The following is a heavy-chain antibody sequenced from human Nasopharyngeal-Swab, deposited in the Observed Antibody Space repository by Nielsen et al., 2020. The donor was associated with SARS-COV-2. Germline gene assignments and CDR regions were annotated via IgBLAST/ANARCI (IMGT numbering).Heavy chain of an antibody. V-gene: IGHV1-18*04. CDR1: GYTFTGYY. Sequence: ASVKVSCKASGYTFTGYYMHWVRQAPGQGLEWMGWISAYNGNTNYAQKLQGRVTMTTDTSTSTAYMELRSLRSDDTAVYYCARDVTTVTTPYFDYWGQGTLVTVSS. J-gene: IGHJ4*02. CDR3: ARDVTTVTTPYFDY. CDR2: ISAYNGNT. D-gene: IGHD4-17*01.